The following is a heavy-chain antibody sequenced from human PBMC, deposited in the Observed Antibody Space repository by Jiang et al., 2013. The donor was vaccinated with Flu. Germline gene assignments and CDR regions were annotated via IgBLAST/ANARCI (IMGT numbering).Heavy chain of an antibody. Sequence: TCAVYGGSFSGYYWSWIRQPPGKGLEWIGEINHSGSTNYNPSLKSRVTISVDTSKNQFSLKLSSVTAADTAVYYCARHQRYYYGSGSYARLGSNWFDPWGQGTLVTVSS. D-gene: IGHD3-10*01. CDR1: GGSFSGYY. CDR2: INHSGST. J-gene: IGHJ5*02. V-gene: IGHV4-34*01. CDR3: ARHQRYYYGSGSYARLGSNWFDP.